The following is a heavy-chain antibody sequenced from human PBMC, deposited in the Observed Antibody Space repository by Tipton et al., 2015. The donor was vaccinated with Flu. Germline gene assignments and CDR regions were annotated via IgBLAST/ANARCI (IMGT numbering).Heavy chain of an antibody. CDR3: ARGSGSGTYVIFDF. V-gene: IGHV4-34*01. D-gene: IGHD3-10*01. J-gene: IGHJ4*02. CDR1: GGSFSGYY. CDR2: INHSGST. Sequence: TLSLTCAVYGGSFSGYYWSWIRQPPGKGLEWIGEINHSGSTNYNPSLKSRVTISVDTSKNQFSLRLNSVTAADTAVYYCARGSGSGTYVIFDFWGQGTLVTVSS.